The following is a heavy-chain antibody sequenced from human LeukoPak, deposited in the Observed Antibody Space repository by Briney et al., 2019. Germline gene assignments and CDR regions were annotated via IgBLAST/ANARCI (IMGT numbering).Heavy chain of an antibody. J-gene: IGHJ5*02. V-gene: IGHV4-39*07. D-gene: IGHD3-3*01. CDR2: IYYSGST. CDR1: GGSISSSSYY. Sequence: PSETLSLTCTVSGGSISSSSYYWGWIRQPPGKGLEWIGSIYYSGSTYYNPSLKSRVTISVDTSKNQFSLKLSSVTAPDTAVYYWARVTGWRVNWFDPGGEGTLVTVSS. CDR3: ARVTGWRVNWFDP.